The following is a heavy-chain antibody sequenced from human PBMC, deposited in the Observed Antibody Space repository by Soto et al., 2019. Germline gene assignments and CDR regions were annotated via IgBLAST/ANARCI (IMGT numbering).Heavy chain of an antibody. CDR1: GGSISSYY. V-gene: IGHV4-59*01. Sequence: SETLSLTCTVSGGSISSYYWSWIRQPPGKGLEWIGYIYYSGSTNYNPSLKSRVTISVDTSKNQFSLKLSSVTAADTAMYYCARAEIRWPYYYYYGMDVWGQGTAVTVSS. CDR2: IYYSGST. CDR3: ARAEIRWPYYYYYGMDV. D-gene: IGHD4-17*01. J-gene: IGHJ6*02.